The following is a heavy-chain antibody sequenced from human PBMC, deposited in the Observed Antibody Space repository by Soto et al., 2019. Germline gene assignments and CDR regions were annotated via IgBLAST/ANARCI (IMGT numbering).Heavy chain of an antibody. D-gene: IGHD3-22*01. CDR2: VHHTGNT. CDR1: WHSLRDSF. Sequence: LALACTHSWHSLRDSFCTWVRQPPGKGLEWIGLVHHTGNTNYNPSLETRVTMLVDTSAKHFSLTLTSVTPADTAIYYCARGREDNSDHHFGHLFGSCGHRTLVTV. CDR3: ARGREDNSDHHFGHLFGS. V-gene: IGHV4-59*01. J-gene: IGHJ5*01.